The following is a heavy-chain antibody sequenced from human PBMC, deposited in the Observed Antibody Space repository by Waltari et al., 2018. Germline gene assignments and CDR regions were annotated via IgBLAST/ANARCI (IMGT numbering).Heavy chain of an antibody. V-gene: IGHV3-74*03. CDR3: ARVSRRTYRSPVPGRHYYYGMDV. CDR1: GFPFSSFW. CDR2: ISTDASDT. D-gene: IGHD1-1*01. Sequence: EEQLVESGGGLVQPGDSLRLSCAASGFPFSSFWMTWVRQAPGKGPLWVSRISTDASDTTYADSAKGRFTISRDNARNTLYLQMNRLRAEDTAVYFCARVSRRTYRSPVPGRHYYYGMDVWGQGTTVTVSS. J-gene: IGHJ6*02.